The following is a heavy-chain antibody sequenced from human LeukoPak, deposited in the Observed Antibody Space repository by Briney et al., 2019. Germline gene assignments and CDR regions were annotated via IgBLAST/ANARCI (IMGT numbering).Heavy chain of an antibody. V-gene: IGHV3-53*01. CDR1: GFTVSSNY. CDR3: ANILAYCGGDCYPRDY. D-gene: IGHD2-21*02. J-gene: IGHJ4*02. Sequence: GGSLRLSCAASGFTVSSNYMSWVRQAPGNGLEWVSVIYSGGSTYYADSVKGRFTISRDNSKNTLYLQMNSLRAEDTAVYYCANILAYCGGDCYPRDYWGQGTLVTVSS. CDR2: IYSGGST.